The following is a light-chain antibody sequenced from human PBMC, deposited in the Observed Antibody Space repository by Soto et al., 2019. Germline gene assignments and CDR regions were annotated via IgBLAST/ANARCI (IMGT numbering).Light chain of an antibody. CDR1: QSISSW. Sequence: DIHMTQSPSTVSASVGDRVTVTCRASQSISSWLAWYQQKPGKAPKLLIYDASSLETGVPSRFSGSGSGTEFTLTISSLQPHDFATYYCQQYNSYSRTFGQGTKVDIK. J-gene: IGKJ1*01. V-gene: IGKV1-5*01. CDR2: DAS. CDR3: QQYNSYSRT.